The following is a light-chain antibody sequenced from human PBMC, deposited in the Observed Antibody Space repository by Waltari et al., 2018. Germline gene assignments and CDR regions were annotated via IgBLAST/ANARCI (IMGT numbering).Light chain of an antibody. V-gene: IGLV2-14*03. CDR2: DVT. J-gene: IGLJ3*02. CDR1: SSDVGAYDY. Sequence: QSALTQPASVSGSPGQSITISCTGTSSDVGAYDYVSWYPQHPRKVPKHMISDVTYRPSGISNRFSGSKSGITAFLTISGLQAEDEADYYCSSHTSSRTRVFGGGTELTVL. CDR3: SSHTSSRTRV.